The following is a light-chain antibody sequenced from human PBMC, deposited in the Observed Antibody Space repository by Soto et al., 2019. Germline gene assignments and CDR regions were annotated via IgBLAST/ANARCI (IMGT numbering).Light chain of an antibody. CDR3: SSHSTTSSPHVL. Sequence: QSALTQPASVSGSPGQSITISCTGTRSDVGRYNYVSWYQQHPGKAPKLLIYEVTYRPSGVSTRFSASKSGSTASLTISGIQAEDEADYYCSSHSTTSSPHVLFGGGTKVTVL. J-gene: IGLJ2*01. CDR1: RSDVGRYNY. CDR2: EVT. V-gene: IGLV2-14*01.